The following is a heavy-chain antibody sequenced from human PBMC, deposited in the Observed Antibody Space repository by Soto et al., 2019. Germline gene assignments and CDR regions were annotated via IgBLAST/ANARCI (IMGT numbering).Heavy chain of an antibody. D-gene: IGHD1-26*01. J-gene: IGHJ4*02. Sequence: VASVKVSCKASGGTFSRYGISWVRQAPGQGLEWMGGIIPIFGTANYAQKFQGRVTITADESTSTAYMELSSLRSEDTAVYYCARPLVGATPAFDYWGQGTLVTVSS. CDR1: GGTFSRYG. CDR3: ARPLVGATPAFDY. V-gene: IGHV1-69*13. CDR2: IIPIFGTA.